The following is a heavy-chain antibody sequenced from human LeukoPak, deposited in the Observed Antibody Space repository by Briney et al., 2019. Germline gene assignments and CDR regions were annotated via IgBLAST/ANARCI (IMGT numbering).Heavy chain of an antibody. J-gene: IGHJ3*01. CDR3: ARGTSGSYPNDAFDV. Sequence: GGSLRLSCAASGFTFSTYWMSWVRQAPGKGLEWVANIKQDGSEKYYVDSVTGRFTISRDNAKNSLYLHMNSLRAEDTAVYYCARGTSGSYPNDAFDVWGQGTMVTVSS. V-gene: IGHV3-7*01. CDR1: GFTFSTYW. D-gene: IGHD1-26*01. CDR2: IKQDGSEK.